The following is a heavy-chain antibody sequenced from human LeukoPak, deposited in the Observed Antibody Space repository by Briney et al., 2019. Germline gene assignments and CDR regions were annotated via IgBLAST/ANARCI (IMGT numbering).Heavy chain of an antibody. J-gene: IGHJ6*02. Sequence: GRSLRLSCAASGFTFSSYGMHWVRQAPGKGLEWVAVISYDGSNKYYADSVKGRFTLSRDNSKNTLYLQMNSLRAEDTAVYYCANTIRFGDHYGMDVWGQGTTVTVSS. CDR3: ANTIRFGDHYGMDV. CDR1: GFTFSSYG. D-gene: IGHD3-10*01. CDR2: ISYDGSNK. V-gene: IGHV3-30*18.